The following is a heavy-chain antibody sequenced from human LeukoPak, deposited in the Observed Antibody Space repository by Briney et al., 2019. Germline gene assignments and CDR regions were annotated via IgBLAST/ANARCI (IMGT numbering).Heavy chain of an antibody. V-gene: IGHV3-23*01. CDR3: AKDRVYASGSRDAFDI. J-gene: IGHJ3*02. D-gene: IGHD3-10*01. Sequence: GGSLRLSCAASGFTFSSYAMSWVRQAPRKGLEWVSGITGSGNSAYYADSVKGRFTISRDNSKNTLSLQMNSLRAEDTAVYYCAKDRVYASGSRDAFDIWGQGTMVTVSS. CDR1: GFTFSSYA. CDR2: ITGSGNSA.